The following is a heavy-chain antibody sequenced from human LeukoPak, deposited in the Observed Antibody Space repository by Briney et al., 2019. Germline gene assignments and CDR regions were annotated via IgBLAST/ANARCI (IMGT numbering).Heavy chain of an antibody. V-gene: IGHV1-18*04. CDR1: GYTFTGYY. Sequence: ASVKVSCKASGYTFTGYYMHWVRQAPGQGLEWLGWISANNGKTKYEQKVQGRVTMTTDTSTSTAYMELRSLRSDDTAVYYCARTQQVEGWSDPWGQGTLVTVSS. CDR3: ARTQQVEGWSDP. D-gene: IGHD1-1*01. CDR2: ISANNGKT. J-gene: IGHJ5*02.